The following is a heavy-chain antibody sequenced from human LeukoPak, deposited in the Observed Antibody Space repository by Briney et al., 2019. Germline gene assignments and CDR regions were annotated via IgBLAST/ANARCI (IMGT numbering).Heavy chain of an antibody. CDR2: IYTSGST. D-gene: IGHD3-10*01. V-gene: IGHV4-61*02. Sequence: SETLSLTCTVSGGSISSCSYYWSWIRQGAGKGLEWIGRIYTSGSTNYNTSLGSRVTISVDTSKNQFSQKLRSVTAADMGVYYCASDTVRLRWFGEFAYYYGMDVWGQGTTVTVSS. CDR3: ASDTVRLRWFGEFAYYYGMDV. J-gene: IGHJ6*02. CDR1: GGSISSCSYY.